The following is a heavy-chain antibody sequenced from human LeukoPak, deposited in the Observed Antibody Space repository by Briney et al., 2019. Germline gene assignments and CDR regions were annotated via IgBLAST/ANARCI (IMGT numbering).Heavy chain of an antibody. J-gene: IGHJ4*02. CDR3: AREGGFYRPLDY. Sequence: SGTLSPTCGVSGGSFINTNWWTWVRQPPGKGLEWIGEVHLDGRTNYNPSLESRLTMSVDVSENQVSLKLTSVTAADTAVYYCAREGGFYRPLDYSGQGTLVTVSS. D-gene: IGHD3-3*01. V-gene: IGHV4-4*02. CDR1: GGSFINTNW. CDR2: VHLDGRT.